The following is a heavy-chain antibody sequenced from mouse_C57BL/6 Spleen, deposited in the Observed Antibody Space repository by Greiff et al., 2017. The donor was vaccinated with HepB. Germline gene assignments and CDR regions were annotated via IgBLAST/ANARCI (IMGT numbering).Heavy chain of an antibody. CDR1: GYTFTDYY. CDR2: INPNNGGT. J-gene: IGHJ1*03. D-gene: IGHD1-1*01. CDR3: ARGDYYYGSSYVYWYFDV. Sequence: EVQLQQSGPELVKPGASVKISCKASGYTFTDYYMNWVKQSHGKSLEWIGDINPNNGGTSYNQKFKGKATLTVDKSSSTAYMELRSLTSEDSAVYYCARGDYYYGSSYVYWYFDVGGTGTTVTVSS. V-gene: IGHV1-26*01.